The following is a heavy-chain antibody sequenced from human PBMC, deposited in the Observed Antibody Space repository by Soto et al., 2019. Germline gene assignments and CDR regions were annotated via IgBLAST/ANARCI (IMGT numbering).Heavy chain of an antibody. CDR3: AIDYGGNSGWFDP. CDR1: GYAFTSYD. Sequence: QVQLVQSGAEMKKPGASVKVSCKASGYAFTSYDINWVRQATGQGLEWMGWLNPNSGDTGYAQKFQGRVTLTRDTFRSTAYLELFSLISEDTAVYYWAIDYGGNSGWFDPWGQGTLVTV. J-gene: IGHJ5*02. V-gene: IGHV1-8*01. D-gene: IGHD7-27*01. CDR2: LNPNSGDT.